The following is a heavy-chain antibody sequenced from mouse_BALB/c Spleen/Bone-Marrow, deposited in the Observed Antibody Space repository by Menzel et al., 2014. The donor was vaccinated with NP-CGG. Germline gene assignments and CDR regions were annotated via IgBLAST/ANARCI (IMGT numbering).Heavy chain of an antibody. D-gene: IGHD1-1*01. Sequence: EVQLQQSGAELVKPGASVKLSCTASGFNIKDTYMHWVKQRPEQGLEWIGRIDPANGNTKYDPKFQGKATITADTSSNTAYLQLSSLTSEDTAVYYCARSGGNYGGAWVAYWGQGTLVTVSA. CDR2: IDPANGNT. CDR1: GFNIKDTY. V-gene: IGHV14-3*02. CDR3: ARSGGNYGGAWVAY. J-gene: IGHJ3*01.